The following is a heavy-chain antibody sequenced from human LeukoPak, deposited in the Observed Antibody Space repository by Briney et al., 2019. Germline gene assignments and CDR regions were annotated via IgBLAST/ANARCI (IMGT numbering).Heavy chain of an antibody. D-gene: IGHD6-6*01. CDR3: ARVEYSSSSAPSDYYYYMDV. Sequence: ASVKVSCKASGYTFTGYYMHWVRQAPGQGLEWMGWINPNSGGTNYAQKFQGRVTMTRDTSISTAYMELSRLRSDDTAVYYCARVEYSSSSAPSDYYYYMDVWGKGTTVTVSS. V-gene: IGHV1-2*02. CDR1: GYTFTGYY. CDR2: INPNSGGT. J-gene: IGHJ6*03.